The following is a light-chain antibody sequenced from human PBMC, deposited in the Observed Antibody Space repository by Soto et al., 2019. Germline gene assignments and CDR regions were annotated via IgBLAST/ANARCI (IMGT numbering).Light chain of an antibody. CDR3: QQYAASPRS. Sequence: EVVLTQSPGTLSLSPRERATLSCRASQSVSNNYLAWYQHKPGQAPRLLIYGASNRAPGIPDRFSGRGSGPDFTLTISRLEPEDFAVYYCQQYAASPRSFDQGTLVEVK. CDR1: QSVSNNY. V-gene: IGKV3-20*01. CDR2: GAS. J-gene: IGKJ1*01.